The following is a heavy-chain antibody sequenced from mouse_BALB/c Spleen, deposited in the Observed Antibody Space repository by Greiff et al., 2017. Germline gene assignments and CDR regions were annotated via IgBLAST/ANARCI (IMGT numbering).Heavy chain of an antibody. CDR2: ISDGGSYT. CDR1: GFTFSDYY. CDR3: ARGETARATYAMDY. J-gene: IGHJ4*01. D-gene: IGHD3-2*01. V-gene: IGHV5-4*02. Sequence: VQLVESGGGLVKPGGSLKLSCAASGFTFSDYYMYWVRQTPEKRLEWVATISDGGSYTYYPDSVKGRFTISRDNAKNNLYLQMSSLKSEDTAMYYCARGETARATYAMDYWGQGTSVTVSS.